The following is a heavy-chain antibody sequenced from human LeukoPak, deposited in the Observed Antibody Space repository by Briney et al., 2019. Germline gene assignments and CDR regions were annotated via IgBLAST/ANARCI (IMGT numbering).Heavy chain of an antibody. J-gene: IGHJ3*02. CDR1: GFTFSSYW. CDR2: INSDGSST. CDR3: ARGGVYCSGGSCYVSAFDI. Sequence: GGSLRLSCAASGFTFSSYWMHWVRHAPGKGLVWVSRINSDGSSTIYADSVKGRFTISRDNAKNTLYLQMNSLRAEDTAVYYCARGGVYCSGGSCYVSAFDIWGQGTMVTVSS. V-gene: IGHV3-74*01. D-gene: IGHD2-15*01.